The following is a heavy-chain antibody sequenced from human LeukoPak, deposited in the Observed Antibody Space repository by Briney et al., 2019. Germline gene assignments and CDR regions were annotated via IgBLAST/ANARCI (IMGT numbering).Heavy chain of an antibody. CDR1: GASISSSSSY. CDR2: IYYSGSS. D-gene: IGHD6-19*01. Sequence: PSETLSLTCTVSGASISSSSSYWGWVRQPPGKGLEWIGTIYYSGSSYYNPSLKSRVTISVGTSQNQFSLKLRSVTAADTAVYYCARHDGSGWYDYLDSWGQGTLVTVSS. V-gene: IGHV4-39*01. CDR3: ARHDGSGWYDYLDS. J-gene: IGHJ4*02.